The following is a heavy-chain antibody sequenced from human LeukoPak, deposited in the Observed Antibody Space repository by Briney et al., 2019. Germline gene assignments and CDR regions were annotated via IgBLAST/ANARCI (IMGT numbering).Heavy chain of an antibody. CDR2: IMEDGSVQ. Sequence: GGSLRLSCAASGFTFSSYSMLWVRQAPGKGLEWVACIMEDGSVQKYVDSVRGRFTISRDNARNSLYLQVNSLRVEDTAVYYCAKDRVGGALEFWGQGTLAIVSS. CDR1: GFTFSSYS. J-gene: IGHJ4*02. V-gene: IGHV3-7*01. D-gene: IGHD2-21*01. CDR3: AKDRVGGALEF.